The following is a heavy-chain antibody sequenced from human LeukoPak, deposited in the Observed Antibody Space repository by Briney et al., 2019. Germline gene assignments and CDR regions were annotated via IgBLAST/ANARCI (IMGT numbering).Heavy chain of an antibody. CDR1: GFTFSSYA. J-gene: IGHJ6*03. CDR3: ARGYYYMDV. Sequence: GGSLRLSCAASGFTFSSYAMSWVRQAPGKGLEWVSGIKWNGRSTGYVDSVKGRFTIARDNAKNSLYLQMNSLRAEDTALYYCARGYYYMDVWGKGTTVTVSS. V-gene: IGHV3-20*04. CDR2: IKWNGRST.